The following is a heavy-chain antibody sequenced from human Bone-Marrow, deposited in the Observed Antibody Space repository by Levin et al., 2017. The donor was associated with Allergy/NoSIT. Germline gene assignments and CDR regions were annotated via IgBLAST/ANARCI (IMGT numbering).Heavy chain of an antibody. CDR2: ISGTGGSK. J-gene: IGHJ3*01. CDR3: ARDGKRVPVLMLVGASDV. V-gene: IGHV3-23*01. D-gene: IGHD2-2*01. Sequence: GGSLRLSCVASGFTFGNYGMSWVRQAPGKGLEWVSSISGTGGSKYFADSVKGRFTISRDNSKNTLNLQMNSLRAEDTAVYYCARDGKRVPVLMLVGASDVWGQGTMVTVAS. CDR1: GFTFGNYG.